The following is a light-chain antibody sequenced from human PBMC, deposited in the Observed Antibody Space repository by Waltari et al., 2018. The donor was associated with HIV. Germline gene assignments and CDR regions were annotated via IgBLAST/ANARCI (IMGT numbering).Light chain of an antibody. CDR3: SSYTSYSTVL. J-gene: IGLJ2*01. CDR2: EGN. V-gene: IGLV2-23*03. CDR1: SGAVGTYSL. Sequence: QSALTQPASVSGSPGQSITISCTGSSGAVGTYSLVSWYQHHPGKAPKLMIYEGNKRPAGLSNRFSVSKLGNTASQTISGLQAEDEADYYCSSYTSYSTVLVGGGTKLTVL.